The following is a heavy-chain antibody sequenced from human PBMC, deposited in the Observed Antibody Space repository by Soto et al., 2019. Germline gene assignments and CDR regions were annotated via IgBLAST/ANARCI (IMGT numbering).Heavy chain of an antibody. D-gene: IGHD2-21*02. CDR2: ILSKTDGGTT. J-gene: IGHJ1*01. V-gene: IGHV3-15*01. CDR3: ITGCGGGDCYPI. Sequence: VQLVESGGGLVRPGGSLRLSCAASGLTFTNAWMSWVRQPPGKGLEWVGSILSKTDGGTTDYAAPVKGRITISRDDSKNPLYLQMNRLGSEDASFYYCITGCGGGDCYPIWGRGTLVTVSS. CDR1: GLTFTNAW.